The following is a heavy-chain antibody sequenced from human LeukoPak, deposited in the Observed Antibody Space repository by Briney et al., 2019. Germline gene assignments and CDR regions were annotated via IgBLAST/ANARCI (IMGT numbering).Heavy chain of an antibody. J-gene: IGHJ4*02. CDR3: AKTSPGIVVGATDY. V-gene: IGHV3-23*01. CDR1: GFTFSSYA. CDR2: ISGSGGST. D-gene: IGHD1-26*01. Sequence: PGGSLRLSCAASGFTFSSYAMHWVRQAPGKGLEWVSAISGSGGSTYYADSVKGRFTISRDNSKNTLYLQMNSLRAEDTAVYYCAKTSPGIVVGATDYWGQGTLVTVSS.